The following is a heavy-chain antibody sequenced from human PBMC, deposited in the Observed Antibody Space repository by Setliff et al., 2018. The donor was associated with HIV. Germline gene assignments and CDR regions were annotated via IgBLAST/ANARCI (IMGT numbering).Heavy chain of an antibody. V-gene: IGHV3-7*03. CDR1: GFTFSTFW. J-gene: IGHJ4*02. CDR2: IKPDGSEK. CDR3: ARDLAY. Sequence: PGGSLRLSCAASGFTFSTFWMSWVRQAPGKGLEWVANIKPDGSEKYYVDSVKGRFTISRDNAQNSLYLQMSSLKVEDTAVYYCARDLAYWGQGTPVTVSS.